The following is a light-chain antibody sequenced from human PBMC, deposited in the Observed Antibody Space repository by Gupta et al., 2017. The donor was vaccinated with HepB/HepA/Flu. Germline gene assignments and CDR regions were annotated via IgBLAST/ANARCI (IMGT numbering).Light chain of an antibody. V-gene: IGKV3-20*01. CDR1: QSVSSSY. J-gene: IGKJ1*01. CDR3: QQYGSSPWT. Sequence: EFGLPPVPGTLSLSPGERATLSCRASQSVSSSYLAWYQQKPGQAPRPLIYGASSRATGIPDRFSGSGSGTDFTLTISRLEPEDFAVYYCQQYGSSPWTFGQGTKVEIK. CDR2: GAS.